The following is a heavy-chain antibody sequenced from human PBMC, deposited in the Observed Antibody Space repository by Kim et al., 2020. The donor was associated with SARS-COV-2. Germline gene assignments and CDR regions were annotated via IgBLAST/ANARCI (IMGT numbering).Heavy chain of an antibody. CDR3: ARDPTSITGTGRAFDS. V-gene: IGHV4-59*01. D-gene: IGHD1-20*01. CDR2: IYYSGST. J-gene: IGHJ3*02. Sequence: SETLSLTCTVSGGSISSYYWNWIRQPPGKGLEWIGYIYYSGSTNYNPSLKSRVTISVDTSKNHFSLKLSSVTAADTAVYYCARDPTSITGTGRAFDSWGQGTMVTV. CDR1: GGSISSYY.